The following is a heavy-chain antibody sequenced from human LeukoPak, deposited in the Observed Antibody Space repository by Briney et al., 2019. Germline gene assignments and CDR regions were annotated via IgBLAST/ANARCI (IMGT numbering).Heavy chain of an antibody. CDR2: IYSGGST. CDR1: GFTFSSYA. V-gene: IGHV3-53*01. D-gene: IGHD3-9*01. J-gene: IGHJ6*02. CDR3: AREVLRYFDWLAPYYYYYGMDV. Sequence: PGGSLRLSCAASGFTFSSYAMSWVRQAPGKGLEWVSVIYSGGSTYYADSVKGRFTISRDNSKNTLYLQMNSLRAEDTAVYYCAREVLRYFDWLAPYYYYYGMDVWGQGTTVTVSS.